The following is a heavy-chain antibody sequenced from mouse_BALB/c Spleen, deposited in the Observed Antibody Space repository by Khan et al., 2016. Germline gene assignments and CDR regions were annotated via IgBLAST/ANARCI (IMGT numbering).Heavy chain of an antibody. J-gene: IGHJ1*01. CDR1: GYSITSDYA. CDR2: IRYGGST. V-gene: IGHV3-2*02. D-gene: IGHD1-2*01. Sequence: VQLKESGPGLVKPSQSLSITCTVTGYSITSDYAWNWIRQFPGNKLEWMGYIRYGGSTTYNPSLKSRISSTRNTSKKQFFLQLYSETNEDPATSYCSRSPTATRYFDVWGAGTTVTVSS. CDR3: SRSPTATRYFDV.